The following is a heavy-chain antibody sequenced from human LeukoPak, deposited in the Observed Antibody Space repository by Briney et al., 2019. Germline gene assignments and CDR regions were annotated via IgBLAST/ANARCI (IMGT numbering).Heavy chain of an antibody. CDR2: IYYSGST. CDR1: GGSISSSSYY. Sequence: SETLSLTCTVPGGSISSSSYYWGWIRQPPGKGLEWIGSIYYSGSTYYNPSLKSRVTISVDTSKNQFSLKLSSVTAADTAVYYCARVGAAAYYFDYWGQGTLVTVSS. V-gene: IGHV4-39*07. D-gene: IGHD6-13*01. J-gene: IGHJ4*02. CDR3: ARVGAAAYYFDY.